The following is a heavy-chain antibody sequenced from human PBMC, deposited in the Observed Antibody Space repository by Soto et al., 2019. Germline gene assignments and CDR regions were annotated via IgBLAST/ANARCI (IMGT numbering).Heavy chain of an antibody. V-gene: IGHV1-18*01. CDR1: GYTFTSYG. D-gene: IGHD2-2*01. CDR2: ISTYNGDT. J-gene: IGHJ5*02. Sequence: QVQLVQSGADVKKPGASVKVSCKASGYTFTSYGISWVRQAPGQGLEWVGWISTYNGDTNYAQKLQGRVTMTTDTFTSTAYMELRSLISDDTAVYYCARATQLSNRGVRGLFDPWGQGTLVTVSS. CDR3: ARATQLSNRGVRGLFDP.